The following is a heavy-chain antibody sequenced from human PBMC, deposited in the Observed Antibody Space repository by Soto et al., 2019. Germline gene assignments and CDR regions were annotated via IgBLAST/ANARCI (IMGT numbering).Heavy chain of an antibody. Sequence: RGPLRLSSAASGFLFSSFSLNLVLHALRKALEWISSIPGSRDYIYYADSVKGRFTISRDNAKNSLYLQMDSLRADDTAVYYCARRIGADAYYYFYYGMDVWGQGT. CDR1: GFLFSSFS. CDR3: ARRIGADAYYYFYYGMDV. D-gene: IGHD3-3*01. V-gene: IGHV3-21*01. J-gene: IGHJ6*02. CDR2: IPGSRDYI.